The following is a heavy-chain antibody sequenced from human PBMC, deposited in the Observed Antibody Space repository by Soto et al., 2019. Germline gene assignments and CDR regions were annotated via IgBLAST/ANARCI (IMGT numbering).Heavy chain of an antibody. CDR1: GCTFSSYA. CDR2: IRGSGGST. V-gene: IGHV3-23*01. J-gene: IGHJ4*02. D-gene: IGHD2-21*02. Sequence: EVHLLESGGGLVQPVGSLRLSCAASGCTFSSYAMSWVRQAPGKGLEWVSAIRGSGGSTYYADSVKCRFTISRDNSKSTRYRQMNSLRAEDTAVYDWARTVVTKRTRYYDYWGQGPLVTVSS. CDR3: ARTVVTKRTRYYDY.